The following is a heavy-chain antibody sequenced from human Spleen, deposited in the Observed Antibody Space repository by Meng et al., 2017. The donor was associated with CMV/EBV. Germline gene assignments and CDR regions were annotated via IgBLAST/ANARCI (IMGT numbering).Heavy chain of an antibody. D-gene: IGHD5-18*01. CDR1: GFTFSSYG. CDR2: IWYDGSNK. J-gene: IGHJ6*02. CDR3: AREPPNSYGVSYYYGMDV. V-gene: IGHV3-33*01. Sequence: GESLKISCAASGFTFSSYGMHWVRQAPGKGLEWVAVIWYDGSNKYYADSVKGRFTISRDNSKNTLYLQMNRLRAEDTAVYYCAREPPNSYGVSYYYGMDVWGQGTTVTVSS.